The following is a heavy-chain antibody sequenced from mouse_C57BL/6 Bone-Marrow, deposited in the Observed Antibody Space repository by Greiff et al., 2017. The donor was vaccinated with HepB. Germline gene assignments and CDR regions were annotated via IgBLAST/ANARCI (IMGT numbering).Heavy chain of an antibody. Sequence: EVQLQESGPGLVKPSQSLSLTCSVTGYSITSGYYWNWIRQFPGNKLEWMGYISYDGSNNYNPSLKNRISITRDTSKNQFFLKLNSVTTEDTATYDCARGATVVATRRPWFAYWGQGTLVTVSA. J-gene: IGHJ3*01. CDR3: ARGATVVATRRPWFAY. D-gene: IGHD1-1*01. CDR2: ISYDGSN. V-gene: IGHV3-6*01. CDR1: GYSITSGYY.